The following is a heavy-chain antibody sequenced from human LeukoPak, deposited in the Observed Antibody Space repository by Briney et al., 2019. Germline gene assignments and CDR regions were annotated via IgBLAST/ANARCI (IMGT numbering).Heavy chain of an antibody. CDR1: GYSFTSYE. J-gene: IGHJ6*03. D-gene: IGHD3-22*01. V-gene: IGHV1-8*03. CDR2: MNPNSGNT. CDR3: ARNVRQFYYDSSGGYELYYYYMDV. Sequence: GSVKVSCKASGYSFTSYEINGVRQATGQGLEWMGWMNPNSGNTGYAQKFQGRVTNTRNTSISTAYMELSSLKSEDTAVYYCARNVRQFYYDSSGGYELYYYYMDVWGKGTTVTVSS.